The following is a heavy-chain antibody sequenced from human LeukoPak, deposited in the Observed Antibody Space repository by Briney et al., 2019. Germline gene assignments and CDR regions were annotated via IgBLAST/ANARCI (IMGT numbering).Heavy chain of an antibody. CDR3: AREGSSSWSAVDY. D-gene: IGHD6-13*01. Sequence: SETLSLTCTVSGVSINGYYWSWIRQPPGKGLEWIGYIYYSGSSNNNPSLKSRVTISVDTSKNQFSLKLNSVTAADTAVYYCAREGSSSWSAVDYWGQGTLVTVSS. V-gene: IGHV4-59*01. CDR1: GVSINGYY. J-gene: IGHJ4*02. CDR2: IYYSGSS.